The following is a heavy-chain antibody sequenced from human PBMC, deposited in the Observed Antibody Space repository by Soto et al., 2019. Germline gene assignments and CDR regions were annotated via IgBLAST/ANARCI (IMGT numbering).Heavy chain of an antibody. V-gene: IGHV2-5*02. CDR3: APLPQPYGDYVESYYFDY. J-gene: IGHJ4*02. Sequence: QITLKESGPTLVKPTQTLTLTCTFSGFSLSTNEVGVGWIRQPPGKALEWLALIYSDDHKRYSPSLQSRLTIAKDTSKKRVVLTMTNVDPADTATSYCAPLPQPYGDYVESYYFDYWGQGTLVTVSS. CDR1: GFSLSTNEVG. D-gene: IGHD4-17*01. CDR2: IYSDDHK.